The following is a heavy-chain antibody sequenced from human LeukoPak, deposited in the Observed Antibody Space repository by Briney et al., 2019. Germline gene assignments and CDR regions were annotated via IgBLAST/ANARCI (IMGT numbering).Heavy chain of an antibody. J-gene: IGHJ4*02. CDR3: AKDNGGGYYFDY. Sequence: GASVKVSCKASGYSFTSYGISWVRQAPGKGVEGMGRSSGYNGNTNNAQRLQGGLAMTTDTYTSTSAMALRGLSSDDTAVYYCAKDNGGGYYFDYWGQGTLVTVSS. D-gene: IGHD3-10*01. CDR1: GYSFTSYG. CDR2: SSGYNGNT. V-gene: IGHV1-18*01.